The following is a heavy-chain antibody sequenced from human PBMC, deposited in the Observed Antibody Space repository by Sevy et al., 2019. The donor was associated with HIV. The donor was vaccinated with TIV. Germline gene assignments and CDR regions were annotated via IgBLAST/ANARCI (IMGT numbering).Heavy chain of an antibody. D-gene: IGHD3-16*01. J-gene: IGHJ1*01. CDR2: VKSKTEGGTT. CDR1: GFNFSNVW. CDR3: ATGGSPFQH. V-gene: IGHV3-15*01. Sequence: GGSLRLSCAASGFNFSNVWMSWIRQAPGKGLEGVGHVKSKTEGGTTDYAAPVRGRFAISRDDSKNTLYLEMTSLKTEDTAVYYCATGGSPFQHWGQGTLVTVSS.